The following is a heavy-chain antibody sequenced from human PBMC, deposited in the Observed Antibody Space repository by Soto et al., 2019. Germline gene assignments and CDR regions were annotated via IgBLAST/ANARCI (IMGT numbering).Heavy chain of an antibody. CDR2: IHYSGIT. CDR1: GGSISSGSYY. J-gene: IGHJ4*02. CDR3: AREQVGGTTGVDC. V-gene: IGHV4-31*03. Sequence: QVQLQESGPGLLKPSQTLSLTCTVYGGSISSGSYYWIGIRQHQGQVLEWIGYIHYSGITQYNPSLNTRLTISVDTSRNQFPLKLTSVTAADTAVYYCAREQVGGTTGVDCWGQGTLVTVSS. D-gene: IGHD1-26*01.